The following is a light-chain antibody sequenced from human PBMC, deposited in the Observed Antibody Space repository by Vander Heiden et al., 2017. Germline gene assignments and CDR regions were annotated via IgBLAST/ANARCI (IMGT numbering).Light chain of an antibody. V-gene: IGKV1-8*01. CDR1: QGISSY. CDR2: AAS. CDR3: QWDDSYPRS. J-gene: IGKJ1*01. Sequence: AIRITQSPSSLSASTGDRVTITCRASQGISSYLAWYQQKPGKAPKLLIYAASTLQSGVPSTFSGSGSGTDFTLTMSFLQSEDFATYYCQWDDSYPRSFGQGTRVEMK.